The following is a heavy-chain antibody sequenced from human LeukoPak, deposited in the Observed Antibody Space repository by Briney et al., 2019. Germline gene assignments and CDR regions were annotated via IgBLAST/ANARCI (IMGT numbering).Heavy chain of an antibody. CDR3: TTRGAYCGGDCYPSRYYYYYMDV. CDR1: GFTFSKAW. D-gene: IGHD2-21*01. CDR2: IKSKTDGGTT. Sequence: GGSLRLSCAASGFTFSKAWMSWVRQGTGKGLEWVGRIKSKTDGGTTDYAAPVKGRFTISRDDSKNTLYLQMNSLKTEDTAVYYCTTRGAYCGGDCYPSRYYYYYMDVWGKGTTVTVSS. J-gene: IGHJ6*03. V-gene: IGHV3-15*01.